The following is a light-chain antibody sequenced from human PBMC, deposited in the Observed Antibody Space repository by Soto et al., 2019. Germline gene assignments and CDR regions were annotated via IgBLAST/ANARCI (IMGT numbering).Light chain of an antibody. CDR1: QSVRSNY. J-gene: IGKJ4*01. CDR2: DAS. CDR3: QQYGSSPLT. Sequence: EIVLTQSPGTLSLSPGETATLSCRASQSVRSNYLAWYQQKPGQAPRFLIYDASSRAPGIPDRFSGSGSGTDFTLTISRLGPEDFAVYYCQQYGSSPLTFGGGTKVDIK. V-gene: IGKV3-20*01.